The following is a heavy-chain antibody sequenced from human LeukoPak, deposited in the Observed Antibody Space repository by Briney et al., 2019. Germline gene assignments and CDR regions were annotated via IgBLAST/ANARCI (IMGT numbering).Heavy chain of an antibody. J-gene: IGHJ4*02. V-gene: IGHV3-21*01. D-gene: IGHD3-10*01. CDR3: VRDFLGESGAGGC. CDR2: ISPSGSST. Sequence: PGGSLRLSCAASGFTFRSYTVNWVRQAPGKGLDWVSSISPSGSSTYNEDSVRGRFTISRDNAKDAVYLQMNSLRGEDTAVYYCVRDFLGESGAGGCWGQGTLVTVSS. CDR1: GFTFRSYT.